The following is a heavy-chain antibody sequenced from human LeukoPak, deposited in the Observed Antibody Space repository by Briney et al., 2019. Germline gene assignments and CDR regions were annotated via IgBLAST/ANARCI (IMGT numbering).Heavy chain of an antibody. CDR3: ARRKQWLSPFDY. J-gene: IGHJ4*02. Sequence: PSETLSLTCAVYGGSFSGYYWSWIRQPPGKGLEWIGEINHSGSTNYNPSLKSRVTISVGTSKNQFSLKLSSVTAADTAVYYCARRKQWLSPFDYWGQGTLVTVSS. CDR1: GGSFSGYY. V-gene: IGHV4-34*01. D-gene: IGHD6-19*01. CDR2: INHSGST.